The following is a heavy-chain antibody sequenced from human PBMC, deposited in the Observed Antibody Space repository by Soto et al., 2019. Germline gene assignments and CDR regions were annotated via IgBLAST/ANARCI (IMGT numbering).Heavy chain of an antibody. CDR1: GGSFSSYA. CDR3: ATRKHLSGNYDYYCGMDV. J-gene: IGHJ6*02. D-gene: IGHD2-21*01. V-gene: IGHV1-69*01. CDR2: IIPIFGTA. Sequence: QVQLVQSGAEVKKPGSSVKVSCKASGGSFSSYAISWVRQARGQGLEWIGGIIPIFGTANYAQKFQGRVTIDADECTSKAYMERRRLRSEDTAVYDCATRKHLSGNYDYYCGMDVWGQGTTVTVSS.